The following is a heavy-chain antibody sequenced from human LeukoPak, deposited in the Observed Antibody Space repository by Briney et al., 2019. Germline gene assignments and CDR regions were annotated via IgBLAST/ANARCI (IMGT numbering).Heavy chain of an antibody. CDR1: GFTFSSYA. V-gene: IGHV3-64D*09. Sequence: GGSLRLSCSASGFTFSSYAMHWVRQTPGKGLQYVSGISTDGRNIYYADSVKGRFTISRDNSKNTLYLQMSSLRAEDTAVYYCVKAYRSGWSAFDIWGQGTMVTVSS. CDR2: ISTDGRNI. CDR3: VKAYRSGWSAFDI. D-gene: IGHD6-19*01. J-gene: IGHJ3*02.